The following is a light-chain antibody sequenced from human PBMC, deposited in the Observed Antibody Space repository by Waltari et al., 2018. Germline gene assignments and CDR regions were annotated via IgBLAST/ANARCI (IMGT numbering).Light chain of an antibody. J-gene: IGLJ1*01. V-gene: IGLV1-47*01. CDR2: KNY. CDR1: RSTIGNHL. Sequence: QSVLTQPPAASGTPGQRVTISCSGSRSTIGNHLVYWYQQFPGKAPKLLIYKNYERPSRVPARFSGSRSGTSASLAISGLRSEDEADYYCASWDDRLSGYVFGPGTKVIVL. CDR3: ASWDDRLSGYV.